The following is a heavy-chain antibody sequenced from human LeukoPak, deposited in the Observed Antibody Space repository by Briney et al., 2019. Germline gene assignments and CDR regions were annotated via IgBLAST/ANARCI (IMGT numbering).Heavy chain of an antibody. CDR3: AHEVYSSSSGDY. D-gene: IGHD6-6*01. CDR2: ITPISGTA. V-gene: IGHV1-69*13. J-gene: IGHJ4*02. Sequence: SVKVSCKASGGTFSSYAISWVRQAPGQGLECRGGITPISGTANCAPKSQGRVTLTEDESPRTAYMGLSSLRSEDTAVYYCAHEVYSSSSGDYWGQGTLVTVSS. CDR1: GGTFSSYA.